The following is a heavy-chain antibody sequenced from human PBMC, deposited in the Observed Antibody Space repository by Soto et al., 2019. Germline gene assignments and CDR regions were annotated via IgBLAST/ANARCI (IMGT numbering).Heavy chain of an antibody. Sequence: YSGGLIRQHPGKGLEWIGYIYYSGSTNYNPSIKSRVTISVDTSKNQFSLKLSSVTAADTAVYYCARGAQHDSSGYSAYWGQGTPVTAFS. V-gene: IGHV4-59*01. CDR1: YS. CDR3: ARGAQHDSSGYSAY. CDR2: IYYSGST. J-gene: IGHJ4*02. D-gene: IGHD3-22*01.